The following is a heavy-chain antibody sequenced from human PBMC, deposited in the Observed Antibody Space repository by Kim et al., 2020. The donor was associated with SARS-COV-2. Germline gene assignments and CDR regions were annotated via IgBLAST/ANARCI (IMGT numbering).Heavy chain of an antibody. J-gene: IGHJ3*02. CDR3: AKDLFEQTFFGSTFGGDGSAFDI. CDR2: ISGSDGST. CDR1: KFTFRSYA. D-gene: IGHD3-16*01. V-gene: IGHV3-23*01. Sequence: GGSLRLSCAASKFTFRSYAMSWVRQAPGKGLEWVSAISGSDGSTYYADSVKGRFTISRDNSANTLYLQMNSLRAEDTAVYYCAKDLFEQTFFGSTFGGDGSAFDIWGQGTMVTVSS.